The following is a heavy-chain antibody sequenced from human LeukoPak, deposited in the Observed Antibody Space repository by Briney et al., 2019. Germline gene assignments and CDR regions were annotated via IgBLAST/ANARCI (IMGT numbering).Heavy chain of an antibody. D-gene: IGHD6-13*01. CDR3: ARLGPYSSPEDY. CDR2: IYYSGSA. Sequence: SETLSLTCTVSGGSISSYYWSWIRQPPGKGLEWIGYIYYSGSANYNPSLKSRVTISVDTSKNQFSLKLSSVTAADTAVYYCARLGPYSSPEDYWGQGTLVTVSS. CDR1: GGSISSYY. V-gene: IGHV4-59*08. J-gene: IGHJ4*02.